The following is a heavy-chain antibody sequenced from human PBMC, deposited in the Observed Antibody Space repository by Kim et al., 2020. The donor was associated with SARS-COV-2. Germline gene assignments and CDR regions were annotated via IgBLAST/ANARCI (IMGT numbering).Heavy chain of an antibody. Sequence: GESLKISCKGSGYSFTSYWIGWVRQMPGKGLEWMGIIYPGDSDTRYSPSFQGQVTISADKAISTAYLQWSSLKASDTAMYYCARHQKALAGYSSGWYADYWGQGTLVTVSS. CDR3: ARHQKALAGYSSGWYADY. J-gene: IGHJ4*02. CDR1: GYSFTSYW. D-gene: IGHD6-19*01. CDR2: IYPGDSDT. V-gene: IGHV5-51*01.